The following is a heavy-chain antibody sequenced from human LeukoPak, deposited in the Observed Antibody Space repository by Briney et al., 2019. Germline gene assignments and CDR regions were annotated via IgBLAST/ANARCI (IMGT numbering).Heavy chain of an antibody. V-gene: IGHV4-34*01. D-gene: IGHD1-14*01. CDR3: ATNVPGTTYFDP. Sequence: SETLSLTCTVSGGSISSYYWTWIRQPPGKGLEWIGEINHSGSTNYNPSLKSRVTISVDTSKNQFSLNLTPVTAADTAIYYCATNVPGTTYFDPWGQGTLVTVS. J-gene: IGHJ4*02. CDR1: GGSISSYY. CDR2: INHSGST.